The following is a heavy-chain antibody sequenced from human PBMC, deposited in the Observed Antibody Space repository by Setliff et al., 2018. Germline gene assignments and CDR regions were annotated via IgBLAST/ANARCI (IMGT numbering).Heavy chain of an antibody. CDR1: GGSISSNY. D-gene: IGHD1-20*01. Sequence: SETLSLTCTVSGGSISSNYWNWIRQPAGKGLEWIGRIYTTGSTNYDPDLRSRVTMSVDTSKNQFSLMLTSVTAADTAMYYCARYNSAAGSFDPWGQGTLVTVSS. CDR2: IYTTGST. V-gene: IGHV4-4*07. CDR3: ARYNSAAGSFDP. J-gene: IGHJ5*02.